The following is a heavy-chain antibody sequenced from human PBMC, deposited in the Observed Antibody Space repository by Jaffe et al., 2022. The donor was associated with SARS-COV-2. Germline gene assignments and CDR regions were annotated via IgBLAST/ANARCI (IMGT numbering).Heavy chain of an antibody. D-gene: IGHD3-22*01. CDR3: AKGLELSYYDSSGGYYGLDV. CDR1: AFTFSTYA. Sequence: EVQLLESGGGLVQPGGSLRLSCAASAFTFSTYALNWVRQAPGKGLEWVSGISGSGDSMYYADSVKGRFTISRDNSKNTLYLEMNSLRAEDTAVYYCAKGLELSYYDSSGGYYGLDVWGQGTTVTVSS. CDR2: ISGSGDSM. V-gene: IGHV3-23*01. J-gene: IGHJ6*02.